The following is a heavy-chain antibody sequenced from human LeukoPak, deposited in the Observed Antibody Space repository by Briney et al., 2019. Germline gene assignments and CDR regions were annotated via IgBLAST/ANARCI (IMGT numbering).Heavy chain of an antibody. Sequence: GASVNVSCTATGYTFTSYGISWVRQAPGQGLEWMGWISSNSDNTNYAQKLQGRVTMTTDTSTSTAYMELRSLRSDDTAVYYCARDWGSIKVTTDYWGQGTLVTVSS. CDR1: GYTFTSYG. CDR2: ISSNSDNT. J-gene: IGHJ4*02. CDR3: ARDWGSIKVTTDY. D-gene: IGHD3-16*01. V-gene: IGHV1-18*01.